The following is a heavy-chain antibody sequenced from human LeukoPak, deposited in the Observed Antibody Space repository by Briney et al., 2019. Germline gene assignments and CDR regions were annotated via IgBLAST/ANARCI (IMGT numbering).Heavy chain of an antibody. CDR1: GASISGSGYY. CDR2: IYSSGST. D-gene: IGHD1-26*01. Sequence: SETLSLTCAVSGASISGSGYYWGWIRQPPGKGLEWIGNIYSSGSTYCNASLQSRVTISIDTSKNQFSLRLNSVTAADTAMYYCAKSGGYGLIDYWGQGTRVTVSS. J-gene: IGHJ4*02. V-gene: IGHV4-39*01. CDR3: AKSGGYGLIDY.